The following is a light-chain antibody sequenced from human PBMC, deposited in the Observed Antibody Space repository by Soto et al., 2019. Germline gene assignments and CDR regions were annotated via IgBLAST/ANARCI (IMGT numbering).Light chain of an antibody. J-gene: IGLJ2*01. CDR1: SSDVGGYNY. V-gene: IGLV2-14*03. Sequence: QSALTQPASVSGPPGQSITISCTGTSSDVGGYNYVSWYQQHPGRAPKLIIYDVSNRPSGVSNRFSGSKSGNTASLTISGLQAEDEADYYCISYTSISTLIFGGGTKLTVL. CDR3: ISYTSISTLI. CDR2: DVS.